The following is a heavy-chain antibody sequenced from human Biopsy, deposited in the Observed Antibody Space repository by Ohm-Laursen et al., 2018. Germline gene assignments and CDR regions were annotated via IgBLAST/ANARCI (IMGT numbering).Heavy chain of an antibody. V-gene: IGHV3-9*01. CDR1: GFTFYDYA. J-gene: IGHJ2*01. CDR2: ISWNSGSI. CDR3: ANSGGSGSYSHL. D-gene: IGHD3-10*01. Sequence: SLRLSCSASGFTFYDYAMHWVRQVPGKGLGWVSGISWNSGSIGYADSVKGRFTISRVNAKNYLYLQMNSLRVEDTAFYYCANSGGSGSYSHLWGRGTLVTVPS.